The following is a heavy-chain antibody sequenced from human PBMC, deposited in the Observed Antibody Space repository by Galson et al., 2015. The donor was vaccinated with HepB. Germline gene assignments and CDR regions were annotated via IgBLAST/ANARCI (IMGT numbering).Heavy chain of an antibody. V-gene: IGHV3-30*18. J-gene: IGHJ4*02. Sequence: SLRLSCAASGFTFSSYGMHWVRQAPGKGLEWVAVISYDGSNKYYADSVKGRFTISRDNSKNTLYLQMNSLRAEDTAVYYCAKVPARGGGWYGIDYWGQGTMVTVSS. CDR1: GFTFSSYG. CDR2: ISYDGSNK. CDR3: AKVPARGGGWYGIDY. D-gene: IGHD6-19*01.